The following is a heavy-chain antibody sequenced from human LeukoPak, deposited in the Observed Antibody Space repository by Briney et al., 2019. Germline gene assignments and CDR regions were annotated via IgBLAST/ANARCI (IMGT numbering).Heavy chain of an antibody. CDR1: GFPFSVYW. Sequence: GGSLRLSCAASGFPFSVYWMTWVRQAARKWLEWVADISHDGPEFYADSVKGRFTISRDNAETSLDLQMNSLRADDTAVYYCARDKTTAHVFDVWGQGAMVTVSS. CDR3: ARDKTTAHVFDV. D-gene: IGHD1-14*01. J-gene: IGHJ3*01. CDR2: ISHDGPE. V-gene: IGHV3-7*01.